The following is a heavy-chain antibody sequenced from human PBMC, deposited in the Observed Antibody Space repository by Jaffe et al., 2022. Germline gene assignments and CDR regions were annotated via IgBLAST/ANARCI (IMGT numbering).Heavy chain of an antibody. V-gene: IGHV1-69*05. D-gene: IGHD4-17*01. J-gene: IGHJ3*02. Sequence: QVQLVQSGAEVKKPGSSVKVSCKASGGTFSSYAISWVRQAPGQGLEWMGGIIPIFGTANYAQKFQGRVTITTDESTSTAYMELSSLRSEDTAVYYCASIGKDYGDYVAAEDAFDIWGQGTMVTVSS. CDR3: ASIGKDYGDYVAAEDAFDI. CDR1: GGTFSSYA. CDR2: IIPIFGTA.